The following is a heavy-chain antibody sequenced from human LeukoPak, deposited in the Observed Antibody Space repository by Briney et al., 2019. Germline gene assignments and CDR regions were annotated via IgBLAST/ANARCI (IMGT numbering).Heavy chain of an antibody. CDR1: GGSISSSSYY. J-gene: IGHJ4*02. D-gene: IGHD6-13*01. V-gene: IGHV4-39*01. CDR2: IYYSGST. Sequence: RTSETLSLTCTVSGGSISSSSYYWGWIRQPPGKGLEWIGSIYYSGSTYYNPSLKSRVTISVDTSKNQFSLKLSSVTAADTAVYYCARGAYYSSSWSYDYWGQGTLVTVSS. CDR3: ARGAYYSSSWSYDY.